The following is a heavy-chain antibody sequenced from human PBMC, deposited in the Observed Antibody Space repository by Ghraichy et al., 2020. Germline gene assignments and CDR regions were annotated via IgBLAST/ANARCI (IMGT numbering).Heavy chain of an antibody. D-gene: IGHD2-2*01. Sequence: GESLNISCKAPGYNFANYWIGWVRQMPGKGLEWLGIIHPSASQTIHFPSFQGQVTISADTSIATAYLHWSSLKASDTAIYYCARRLYSSTWFDPWGQGTLVTVSS. J-gene: IGHJ5*02. CDR1: GYNFANYW. CDR2: IHPSASQT. V-gene: IGHV5-51*01. CDR3: ARRLYSSTWFDP.